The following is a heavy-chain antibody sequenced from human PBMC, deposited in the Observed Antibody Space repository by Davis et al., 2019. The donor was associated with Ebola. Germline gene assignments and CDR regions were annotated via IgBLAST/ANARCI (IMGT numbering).Heavy chain of an antibody. CDR3: ARDSFWTYGVCNERDFDY. J-gene: IGHJ4*02. V-gene: IGHV1-18*04. Sequence: ASVKVSCKTSGYPFTSSGVTWVRQAPGQGLQWMGWISPHNGNTKYAEKFQGRVTMTTDTSTSTAYMELRSLGSDDTAIYYCARDSFWTYGVCNERDFDYWGQGTRVTVSS. D-gene: IGHD2-8*01. CDR1: GYPFTSSG. CDR2: ISPHNGNT.